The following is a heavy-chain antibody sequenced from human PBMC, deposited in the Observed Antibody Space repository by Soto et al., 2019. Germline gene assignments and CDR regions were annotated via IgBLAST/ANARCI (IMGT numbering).Heavy chain of an antibody. CDR1: GGTFSSYT. Sequence: SVKVSCKASGGTFSSYTISWVRQAPGQGLEWMGRIIPILGIANYAQKFQGRVTITADRSTSTAYMELSSLRSEDTAVYYCARSRIVMIVVVVPYFFDSWGQGALVTVSS. CDR3: ARSRIVMIVVVVPYFFDS. V-gene: IGHV1-69*02. J-gene: IGHJ4*02. CDR2: IIPILGIA. D-gene: IGHD3-22*01.